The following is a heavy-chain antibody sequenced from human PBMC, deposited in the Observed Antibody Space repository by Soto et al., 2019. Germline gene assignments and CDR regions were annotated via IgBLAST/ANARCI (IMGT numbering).Heavy chain of an antibody. J-gene: IGHJ4*02. D-gene: IGHD6-6*01. CDR1: GGSISSYY. Sequence: SETLSLTCTLSGGSISSYYWSWIRQPPGKGLEWIGYIYDSGSTNYNPSLKSRVTISVDTSKNQFSLKLTSVTAADTAVYYCAAPPRYWGQGTLVTVCS. V-gene: IGHV4-59*01. CDR2: IYDSGST. CDR3: AAPPRY.